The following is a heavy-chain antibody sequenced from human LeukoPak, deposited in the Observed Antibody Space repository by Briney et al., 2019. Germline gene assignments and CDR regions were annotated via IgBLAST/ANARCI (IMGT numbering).Heavy chain of an antibody. J-gene: IGHJ4*02. Sequence: GGSLRLSCVASGISFSSYWMAWVRQAPGKGLEWVANIKYDGTHKFYADSVKGRFTISRDNAKNSLFLEMNSLTANDTAVYFCASSHDSSGNDWGQGTLVTVSS. D-gene: IGHD3-22*01. CDR2: IKYDGTHK. CDR1: GISFSSYW. V-gene: IGHV3-7*01. CDR3: ASSHDSSGND.